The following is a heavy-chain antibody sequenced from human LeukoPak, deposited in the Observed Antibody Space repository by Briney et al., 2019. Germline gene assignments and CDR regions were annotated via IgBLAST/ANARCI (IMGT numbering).Heavy chain of an antibody. CDR2: ISMSGGRT. Sequence: GGSLRLSCADSGFTVSSNYMSWVRQAPGKGLEWVSGISMSGGRTYYADSVKGRFTISRDNSKKTLYLQLNSLRAEDTAVYYCAKDRGGGSCSYFDYWGQGTLVTVSS. J-gene: IGHJ4*02. D-gene: IGHD2-15*01. CDR3: AKDRGGGSCSYFDY. CDR1: GFTVSSNY. V-gene: IGHV3-23*01.